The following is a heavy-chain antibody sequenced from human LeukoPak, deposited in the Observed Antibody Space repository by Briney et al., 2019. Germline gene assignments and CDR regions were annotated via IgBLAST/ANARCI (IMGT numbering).Heavy chain of an antibody. Sequence: PGGSLRLSCAAPGFTFSSYSMNWVRQAPGKGLEWVSSISSSSSYIYYADSVKGRFTISRDNAKNSLSLQMNSLRAEDTAVYYCARDPITPIAAAGDYYYYMDVWGKGTTVTISS. V-gene: IGHV3-21*04. J-gene: IGHJ6*03. CDR3: ARDPITPIAAAGDYYYYMDV. D-gene: IGHD6-13*01. CDR1: GFTFSSYS. CDR2: ISSSSSYI.